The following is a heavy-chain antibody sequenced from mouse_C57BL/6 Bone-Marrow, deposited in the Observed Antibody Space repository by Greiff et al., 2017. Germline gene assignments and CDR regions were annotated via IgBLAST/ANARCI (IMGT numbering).Heavy chain of an antibody. V-gene: IGHV1-58*01. D-gene: IGHD2-3*01. CDR3: ARNSIYDGYYGGFAY. CDR1: GYTFTSYG. Sequence: EVQLQESGAELVRPGSSVKMSCKTSGYTFTSYGINWVKQRPGQGLEWIGYIYIGNGYTEYNEKFKGKATLTSATSSSTAYMQLSSLTSEDSAIYFCARNSIYDGYYGGFAYWGQGTLVTVSA. J-gene: IGHJ3*01. CDR2: IYIGNGYT.